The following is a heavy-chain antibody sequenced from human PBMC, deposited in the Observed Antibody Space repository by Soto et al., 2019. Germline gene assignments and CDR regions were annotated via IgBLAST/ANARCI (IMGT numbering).Heavy chain of an antibody. CDR2: IWYDGSNK. V-gene: IGHV3-33*01. J-gene: IGHJ4*02. Sequence: QVPRVESGGGVVQPGRPLRLSCAASGFTFSRYGMHWVRQAPGKWLEWVAVIWYDGSNKYYADSVKGRFTISSDNSKNTLYLQMNSLRAEDTAVYYCAREMEYSSSPPLDDWGQGTLVTVSS. CDR1: GFTFSRYG. D-gene: IGHD6-6*01. CDR3: AREMEYSSSPPLDD.